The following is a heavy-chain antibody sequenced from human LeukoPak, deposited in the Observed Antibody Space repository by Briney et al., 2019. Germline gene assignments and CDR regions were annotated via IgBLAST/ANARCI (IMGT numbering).Heavy chain of an antibody. D-gene: IGHD4-17*01. CDR2: IYTSGST. CDR1: GGSISSYY. CDR3: ARETTMTTYYYYGMDV. V-gene: IGHV4-4*07. J-gene: IGHJ6*02. Sequence: PSETLSLTRTVSGGSISSYYWSWIRQPAGKGLEWIGRIYTSGSTNYNPSLKSRVTMSVDTSKNQFSLKLSSVTAADTAVYYCARETTMTTYYYYGMDVWGQGTTVTVSS.